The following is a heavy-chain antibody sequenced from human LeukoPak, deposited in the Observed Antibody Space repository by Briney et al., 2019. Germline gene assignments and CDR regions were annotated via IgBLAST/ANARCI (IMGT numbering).Heavy chain of an antibody. D-gene: IGHD1-26*01. CDR2: ISTSGSTI. Sequence: GGSLRLSCAASGFIFSDYYLSWIRQAPGKGLEWVSYISTSGSTIYYADSVKGRFTISRDNSKNTLYLQMNSLRAEDTAVYYCAKDRVGATDFDYWGQGTLVTVSS. J-gene: IGHJ4*02. CDR3: AKDRVGATDFDY. CDR1: GFIFSDYY. V-gene: IGHV3-11*04.